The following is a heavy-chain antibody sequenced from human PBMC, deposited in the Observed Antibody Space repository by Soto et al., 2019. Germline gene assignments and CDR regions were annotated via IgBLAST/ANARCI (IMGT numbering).Heavy chain of an antibody. CDR2: ISYDGSNK. D-gene: IGHD3-22*01. CDR1: GFTFSDYG. Sequence: GGSLRLSCAASGFTFSDYGMHWVRQAPGKGLEWVAVISYDGSNKYYADSVEGRFTISRDNSKNTLYLQMNSLRAEDTAVYYCGKPDRRDSSGYPDYWGQGTLVTVSS. J-gene: IGHJ4*02. CDR3: GKPDRRDSSGYPDY. V-gene: IGHV3-30*18.